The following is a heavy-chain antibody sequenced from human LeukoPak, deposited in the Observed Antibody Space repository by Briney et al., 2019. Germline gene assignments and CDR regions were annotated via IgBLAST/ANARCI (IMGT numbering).Heavy chain of an antibody. D-gene: IGHD6-13*01. Sequence: SETLSLTCTVSGGSISSYYWSWIRQPPGKGLEWIGYIYYSGSTNYNPSLKSRVTISVDTSKNQFSLKLSSVTAADTAVYYCARHSGSKDRSSWYYLYYYYGMDVWGQGTTVTVSS. V-gene: IGHV4-59*08. CDR3: ARHSGSKDRSSWYYLYYYYGMDV. J-gene: IGHJ6*02. CDR2: IYYSGST. CDR1: GGSISSYY.